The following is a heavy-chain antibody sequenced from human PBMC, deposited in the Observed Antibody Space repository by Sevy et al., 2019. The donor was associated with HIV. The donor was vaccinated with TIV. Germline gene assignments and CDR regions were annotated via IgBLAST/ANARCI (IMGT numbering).Heavy chain of an antibody. D-gene: IGHD3-3*01. CDR1: GGSISSSSYY. CDR3: ARYYDFWSGPFDP. J-gene: IGHJ5*02. V-gene: IGHV4-39*01. Sequence: SDTLSLTCTVSGGSISSSSYYWGWIRQPPGKGLEWIGGIYYSGSTYYNPSLKSRVTISVDTSKNQFSLKLSSVTAADTAVYYCARYYDFWSGPFDPWGQGSLVTVSS. CDR2: IYYSGST.